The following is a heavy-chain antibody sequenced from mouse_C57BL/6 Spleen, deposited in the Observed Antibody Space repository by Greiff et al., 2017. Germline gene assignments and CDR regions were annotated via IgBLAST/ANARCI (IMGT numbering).Heavy chain of an antibody. D-gene: IGHD2-14*01. CDR2: IDPNSGGT. J-gene: IGHJ2*01. CDR1: GYTFTSYW. Sequence: QVQLQQPGAELVKPGASVKLSCKASGYTFTSYWMHWVKQRPGRGLEWIGRIDPNSGGTKYNEKFKSKATLNVDKPSSTPYMQRSSMASEDSAVYNCARGGTLDYWGQGTTLTVSS. V-gene: IGHV1-72*01. CDR3: ARGGTLDY.